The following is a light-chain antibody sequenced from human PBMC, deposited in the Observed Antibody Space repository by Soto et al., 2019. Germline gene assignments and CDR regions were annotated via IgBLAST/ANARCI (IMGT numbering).Light chain of an antibody. CDR3: QQYNDWPLT. CDR2: GAS. J-gene: IGKJ4*01. V-gene: IGKV3D-15*01. CDR1: QSVDSN. Sequence: EIVMTQSPATLSVSPGDGATLSCRASQSVDSNLAWYQQKPGQTPRLLIYGASTRPTCIPARFSGSGSGTEFTLTISSLQSEDSAVYYCQQYNDWPLTFGGGTKVEIK.